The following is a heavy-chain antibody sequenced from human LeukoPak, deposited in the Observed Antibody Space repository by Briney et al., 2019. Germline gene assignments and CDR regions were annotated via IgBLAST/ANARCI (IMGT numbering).Heavy chain of an antibody. CDR2: IIPIFGTA. D-gene: IGHD3-9*01. CDR1: GGTFSSYA. V-gene: IGHV1-69*05. CDR3: ARAIDYDILTGYYSLTA. Sequence: SVKVSCKASGGTFSSYAISWVRQAPGQGLERMGRIIPIFGTANYAQKFQGRVTITTDESTSTAYMELSSLRSEDTAVYYCARAIDYDILTGYYSLTAWGQGTLVTVSS. J-gene: IGHJ5*02.